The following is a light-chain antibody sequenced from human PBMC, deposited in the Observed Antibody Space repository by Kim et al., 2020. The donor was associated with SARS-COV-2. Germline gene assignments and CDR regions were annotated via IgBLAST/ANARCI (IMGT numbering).Light chain of an antibody. Sequence: DIQMTQSPSSLSASVGDRVTITCRASQSISSWLAWYQQKPEKAPKCLIYAASSLQSGVPSRFRGSGSGTDFTLTINSLQPEDFATYYCQQYDSYPRTFGQGTKVDIK. J-gene: IGKJ1*01. CDR3: QQYDSYPRT. CDR1: QSISSW. V-gene: IGKV1D-16*01. CDR2: AAS.